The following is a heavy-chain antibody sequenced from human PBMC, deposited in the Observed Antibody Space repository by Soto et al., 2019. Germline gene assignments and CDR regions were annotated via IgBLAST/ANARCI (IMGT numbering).Heavy chain of an antibody. Sequence: SETLSLTCTGSGGSISSYYWSWVREPPGKGLEWIGYIYYSGSTNYNPSLKSRVTISVDTSKNQFSLKLSSVTAADTAVYYCARDSPWDYDSSGYFDYWGQGTLVTVSS. CDR1: GGSISSYY. D-gene: IGHD3-22*01. CDR3: ARDSPWDYDSSGYFDY. J-gene: IGHJ4*02. CDR2: IYYSGST. V-gene: IGHV4-59*01.